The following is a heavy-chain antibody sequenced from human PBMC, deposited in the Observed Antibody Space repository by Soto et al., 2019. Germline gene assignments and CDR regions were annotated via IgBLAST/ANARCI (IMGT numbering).Heavy chain of an antibody. V-gene: IGHV4-4*01. CDR2: AHHSGRT. D-gene: IGHD1-26*01. CDR3: ARSEATGLDH. CDR1: GGSMTSSNW. J-gene: IGHJ4*02. Sequence: QVQLQESGPGLVKPSGTLSLTCTVSGGSMTSSNWWNWVRQSPGKGLEWIGEAHHSGRTNYNPSLKSAVTRSVDKSMNHFPLTLSSVTAADTAVYCWARSEATGLDHWGQGTLVTVSS.